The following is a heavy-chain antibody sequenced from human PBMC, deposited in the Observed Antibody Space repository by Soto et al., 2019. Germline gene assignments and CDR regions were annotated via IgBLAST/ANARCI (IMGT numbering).Heavy chain of an antibody. D-gene: IGHD6-13*01. V-gene: IGHV4-59*01. J-gene: IGHJ4*02. CDR1: GDSISSYY. CDR2: IFYSGTT. CDR3: AGQQLVYFDS. Sequence: SETLSLTCTVSGDSISSYYWTWIRQPPGKGLEWIGNIFYSGTTIYNPSLKSRVTISVDTSKDQFSLKLSSVTAADTAVYYCAGQQLVYFDSWGQGTLVTVSS.